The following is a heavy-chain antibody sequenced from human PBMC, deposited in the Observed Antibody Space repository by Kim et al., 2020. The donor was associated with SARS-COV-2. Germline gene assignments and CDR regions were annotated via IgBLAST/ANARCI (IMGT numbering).Heavy chain of an antibody. D-gene: IGHD3-10*01. CDR3: ARATIGVRGVIGAGDFQH. V-gene: IGHV3-30*01. J-gene: IGHJ1*01. Sequence: KGRFTISRANSKSTLCLKMNSLRAEDTAVYYCARATIGVRGVIGAGDFQHWGQGTLVTVSS.